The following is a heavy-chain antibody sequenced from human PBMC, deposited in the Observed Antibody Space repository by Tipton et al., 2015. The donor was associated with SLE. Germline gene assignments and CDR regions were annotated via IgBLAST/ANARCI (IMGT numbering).Heavy chain of an antibody. Sequence: TLSLTCAVSGGSISSSNWWSWVRQPPGKGLEWIGSIYYSGSTNYNPSLKSRVTISVDTSKNQFSLKLSSVTAADTAVYYCARSIAVAGTGFDYWGQGTLVTVSS. CDR1: GGSISSSNW. CDR3: ARSIAVAGTGFDY. D-gene: IGHD6-19*01. J-gene: IGHJ4*02. V-gene: IGHV4-4*02. CDR2: IYYSGST.